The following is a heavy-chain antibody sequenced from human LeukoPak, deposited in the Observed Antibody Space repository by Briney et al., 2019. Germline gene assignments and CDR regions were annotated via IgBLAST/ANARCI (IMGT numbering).Heavy chain of an antibody. CDR1: GFTFSSHW. D-gene: IGHD3-22*01. CDR2: ISYDGSNK. Sequence: GGSLRLSCAGSGFTFSSHWIGWVRQAPGKGLEWVAVISYDGSNKYYADSVKGRFTISRDNSKNTLYLQMNSLRAEDTAVYYCARVITMTAGGFDYWGQGTLVTVSS. CDR3: ARVITMTAGGFDY. V-gene: IGHV3-30*03. J-gene: IGHJ4*02.